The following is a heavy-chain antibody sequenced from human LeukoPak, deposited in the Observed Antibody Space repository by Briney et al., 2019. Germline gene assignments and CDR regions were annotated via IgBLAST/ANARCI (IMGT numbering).Heavy chain of an antibody. J-gene: IGHJ4*02. Sequence: GESLRLSCAASGFTVSSNDMSWVRQAPGKGLECISVIYSGGSTDYADSVKGRLTISRDNSKNTLYLQMNSLRAEDTAVYYCARVVDHDYGDYYLDYWGQGTLVTVSS. CDR3: ARVVDHDYGDYYLDY. V-gene: IGHV3-53*01. CDR2: IYSGGST. D-gene: IGHD4-17*01. CDR1: GFTVSSND.